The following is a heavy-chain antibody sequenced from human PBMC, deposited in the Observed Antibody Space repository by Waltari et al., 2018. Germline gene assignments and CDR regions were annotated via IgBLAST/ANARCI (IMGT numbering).Heavy chain of an antibody. D-gene: IGHD6-13*01. V-gene: IGHV4-39*01. CDR2: INYSGST. CDR3: ARRGEYSSSWYYFDY. J-gene: IGHJ4*02. Sequence: QLQLQESGPGLVKPSETLSLTCTVSGGSISSRGYYWGWIRQPPGKGLEWIGSINYSGSTYYNPSLKSRVTISVDTSKNQFSLKLSSVAAADTAVYYCARRGEYSSSWYYFDYWGQGTLVTVSS. CDR1: GGSISSRGYY.